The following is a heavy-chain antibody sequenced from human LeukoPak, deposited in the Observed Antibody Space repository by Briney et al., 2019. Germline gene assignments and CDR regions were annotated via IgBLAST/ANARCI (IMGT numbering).Heavy chain of an antibody. Sequence: ASVKVSCKASGGTFSSYAISWVRQAPGQGLEWMGGIIPIFGTANYAQKFQGRVTITADESTSTAYMELSSLRSEDTAVYYCARVPYQQRAFDNWGQGTLVTVSS. CDR2: IIPIFGTA. J-gene: IGHJ4*02. D-gene: IGHD6-25*01. V-gene: IGHV1-69*13. CDR3: ARVPYQQRAFDN. CDR1: GGTFSSYA.